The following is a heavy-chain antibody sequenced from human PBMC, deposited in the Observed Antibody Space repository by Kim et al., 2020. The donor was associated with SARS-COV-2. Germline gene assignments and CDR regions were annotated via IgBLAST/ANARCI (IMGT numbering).Heavy chain of an antibody. CDR3: AKDSTVLTLGFDY. J-gene: IGHJ4*02. CDR1: GFTFSSYG. D-gene: IGHD4-17*01. Sequence: GGSLRLSCAASGFTFSSYGMHWVRQAPGKGLEWVAVISYDGSNKYYADSVKGRFTISRDNSKNTLYLQMNSLRAEDTAEYYCAKDSTVLTLGFDYWGQGTLVTVSS. CDR2: ISYDGSNK. V-gene: IGHV3-30*18.